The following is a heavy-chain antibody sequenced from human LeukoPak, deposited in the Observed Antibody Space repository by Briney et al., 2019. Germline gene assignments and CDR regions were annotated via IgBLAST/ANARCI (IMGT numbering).Heavy chain of an antibody. CDR2: IVVGSGNT. CDR3: AATISATAMVTSPIFDY. J-gene: IGHJ4*02. Sequence: ASVKVSCKASGFTFTSSAMQWVRQARGQRLEWIGWIVVGSGNTNYAQKFQERVTITRDMSTSTAYMELSSLRSEDTAVYYCAATISATAMVTSPIFDYWGQGTLVTVSS. D-gene: IGHD5-18*01. CDR1: GFTFTSSA. V-gene: IGHV1-58*02.